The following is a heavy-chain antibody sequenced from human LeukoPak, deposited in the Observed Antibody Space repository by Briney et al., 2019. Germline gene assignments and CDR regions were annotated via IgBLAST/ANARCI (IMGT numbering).Heavy chain of an antibody. CDR3: ARGGGYCSGGSCRTIDY. Sequence: SETLSLTCTVSGGSISSYYWSWIRQPPGKGLEWIGYIYYSGSTNYNPSLKSRVTISVDTSKNQFSLKLSSVTAADTAVYYCARGGGYCSGGSCRTIDYWGQGTRVTVSS. J-gene: IGHJ4*02. CDR2: IYYSGST. D-gene: IGHD2-15*01. V-gene: IGHV4-59*01. CDR1: GGSISSYY.